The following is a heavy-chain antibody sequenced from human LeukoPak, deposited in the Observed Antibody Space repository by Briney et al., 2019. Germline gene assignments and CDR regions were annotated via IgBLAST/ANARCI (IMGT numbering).Heavy chain of an antibody. CDR2: ISSSGGHT. CDR1: GLTLRLFS. D-gene: IGHD3-10*01. CDR3: AREKETLLSITMVRGLIRRHYYMDV. J-gene: IGHJ6*03. Sequence: GGSLRLSCAASGLTLRLFSMNWVRQAPGKGLEWVSSISSSGGHTFYSDSVKGRFTISRDNAKNSLYLQMNSLRAEDTAVYYCAREKETLLSITMVRGLIRRHYYMDVWGKGTTVTISS. V-gene: IGHV3-21*01.